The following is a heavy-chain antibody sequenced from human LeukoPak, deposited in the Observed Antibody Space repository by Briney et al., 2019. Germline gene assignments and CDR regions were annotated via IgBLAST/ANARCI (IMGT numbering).Heavy chain of an antibody. Sequence: GGSLRLSCAVSGFTFNSYAMTWVRQAPGKGLDWVASISRSGDSTFYADSVRGRFTISRDNSKNTVYLQMNSLRAEDTAVYYCAKGINCGGDCYHFDYWGQGTLVSVSS. CDR1: GFTFNSYA. V-gene: IGHV3-23*01. CDR2: ISRSGDST. CDR3: AKGINCGGDCYHFDY. J-gene: IGHJ4*02. D-gene: IGHD2-21*02.